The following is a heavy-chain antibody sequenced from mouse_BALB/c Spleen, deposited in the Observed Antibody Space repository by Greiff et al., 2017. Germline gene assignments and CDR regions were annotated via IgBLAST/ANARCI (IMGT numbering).Heavy chain of an antibody. J-gene: IGHJ1*01. Sequence: EVMLVESGGDLVKPGGSLKLSCAASRFTFSSYGMSWVRQTPDKRLEWVATISSGGSYTYYPDSVKGRFTISRDNAKNTLYLQISSLKSEDTAMYYCASLYDYERHWYFDVWGAGTTVTVSS. CDR1: RFTFSSYG. D-gene: IGHD2-4*01. CDR2: ISSGGSYT. CDR3: ASLYDYERHWYFDV. V-gene: IGHV5-6*01.